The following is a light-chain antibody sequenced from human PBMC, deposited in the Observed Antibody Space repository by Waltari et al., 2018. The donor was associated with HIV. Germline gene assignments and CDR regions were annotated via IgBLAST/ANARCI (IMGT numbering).Light chain of an antibody. CDR2: EVN. CDR1: SSDVGRYAY. Sequence: QSALTQPPSASGSLGQSVTLSCTRSSSDVGRYAYVSWYQQHPGKAPKLLIFEVNKRPSGVPDRFSGSKSGNTASLTVSGLQAEDEAEYSCSSYAGINPVIFGGGTTLTVL. CDR3: SSYAGINPVI. J-gene: IGLJ2*01. V-gene: IGLV2-8*01.